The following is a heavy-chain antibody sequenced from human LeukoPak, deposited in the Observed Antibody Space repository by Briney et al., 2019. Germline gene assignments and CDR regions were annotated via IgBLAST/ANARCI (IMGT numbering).Heavy chain of an antibody. Sequence: PGGSLRLSCAASGFAFSTYAIYWVRQAPDKGLEWVAVISYDGSNKYYADSVKGRFTISRDNSKNTLYVQMNSLRAEDTAVYYCARDRCHGPAAMPAYYYYYGMDVWGKGTTVTVSS. CDR1: GFAFSTYA. CDR3: ARDRCHGPAAMPAYYYYYGMDV. D-gene: IGHD2-2*01. V-gene: IGHV3-30*04. J-gene: IGHJ6*04. CDR2: ISYDGSNK.